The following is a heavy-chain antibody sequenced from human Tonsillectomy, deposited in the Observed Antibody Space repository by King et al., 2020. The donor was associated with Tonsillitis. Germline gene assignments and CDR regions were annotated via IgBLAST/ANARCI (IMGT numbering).Heavy chain of an antibody. D-gene: IGHD2-15*01. Sequence: VQLVESGGGLVHPGGSLRLSCAASGFTFSSYWMSWVRQAPGKGLEWVANIKQDGSEKYYVDSVKGRFTISRDNTKNSLYLQMNSLGAEDTAVYYCARDRMGFCSGGSCLPLNYWGQGTLVTVSS. CDR3: ARDRMGFCSGGSCLPLNY. CDR2: IKQDGSEK. V-gene: IGHV3-7*04. J-gene: IGHJ4*02. CDR1: GFTFSSYW.